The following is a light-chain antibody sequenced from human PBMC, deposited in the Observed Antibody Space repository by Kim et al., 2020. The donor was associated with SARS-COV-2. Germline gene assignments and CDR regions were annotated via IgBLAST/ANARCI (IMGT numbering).Light chain of an antibody. CDR2: AAS. CDR3: QQSYSTPYT. V-gene: IGKV1-39*01. J-gene: IGKJ2*01. CDR1: QSISSY. Sequence: SASVGDRVTITCRASQSISSYLNWYQQKPGKAPKLLIYAASSLQSGVPSRFSGSGSGTDITLTISSLQPEDFATYYCQQSYSTPYTFGQGTKLEIK.